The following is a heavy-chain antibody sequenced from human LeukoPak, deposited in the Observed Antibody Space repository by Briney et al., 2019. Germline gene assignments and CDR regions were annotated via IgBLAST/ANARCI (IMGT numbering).Heavy chain of an antibody. V-gene: IGHV3-48*02. J-gene: IGHJ6*02. CDR3: ARASSSWPELTEVYYYGMDV. Sequence: GGSLRLSCAASGFTFSSYSMNWVRQAPGKGLEWVSYISSSSSTIYYADSVKGRFTISRDNAKNSLYLQMNSLRDEDTAVYYCARASSSWPELTEVYYYGMDVWGQGTTVTVSS. CDR1: GFTFSSYS. CDR2: ISSSSSTI. D-gene: IGHD6-13*01.